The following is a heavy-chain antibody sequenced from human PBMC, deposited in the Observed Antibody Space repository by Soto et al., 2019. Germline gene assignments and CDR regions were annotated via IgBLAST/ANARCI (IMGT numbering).Heavy chain of an antibody. V-gene: IGHV1-69*04. CDR2: VNPILSMS. Sequence: QVQLVQSGAEVKRPGSSVKVSCKASGDTFSFYSINWVRQAPGLGLEWMGRVNPILSMSNYAQRFQGRVTMTADKSTSTAYMERSGMRCEDTAMYYCATSYGSGYRAFDYWGQGALVTVSS. D-gene: IGHD3-10*01. CDR3: ATSYGSGYRAFDY. J-gene: IGHJ4*02. CDR1: GDTFSFYS.